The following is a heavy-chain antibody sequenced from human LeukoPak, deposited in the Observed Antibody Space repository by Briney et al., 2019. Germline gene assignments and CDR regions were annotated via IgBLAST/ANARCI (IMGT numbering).Heavy chain of an antibody. CDR3: ARDLRGGSGYPHFDY. V-gene: IGHV1-69*05. D-gene: IGHD5-18*01. Sequence: SVKVSCKSSGGTFSSYAISWVRQAPGQGLEWMGGIIPIFGTANYAQKFQGRVTITTDEATITAYMELSSLRSEDTAVYYCARDLRGGSGYPHFDYWGQGTLVTVSS. CDR2: IIPIFGTA. J-gene: IGHJ4*02. CDR1: GGTFSSYA.